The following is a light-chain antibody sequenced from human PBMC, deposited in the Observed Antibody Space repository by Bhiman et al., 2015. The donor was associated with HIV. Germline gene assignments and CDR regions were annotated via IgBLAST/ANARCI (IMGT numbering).Light chain of an antibody. V-gene: IGLV2-23*02. CDR3: CSYAGRATWV. J-gene: IGLJ3*02. CDR2: EVS. Sequence: QSALTQPASVSGSPGQSITISCTGTSSDVGSYNLVSWYQHHPGKAPKLMIYEVSKRPSGISHRFSGAKSGNTASLTISGLQAEDEADYHCCSYAGRATWVFGGGTKLTVL. CDR1: SSDVGSYNL.